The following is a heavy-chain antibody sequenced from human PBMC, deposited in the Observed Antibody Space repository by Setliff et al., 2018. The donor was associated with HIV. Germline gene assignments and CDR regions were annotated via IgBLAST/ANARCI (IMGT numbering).Heavy chain of an antibody. CDR3: ARDRYAGEIDY. Sequence: PSETLSLTCSVSGGSINSGHYYWSWIRHHPGKGLEWLGYIYYTGSTYFNPSLKSRLTLSIDTSKNQFSLKLSSVTAADTAAYYCARDRYAGEIDYWGQGTLVTGS. CDR1: GGSINSGHYY. D-gene: IGHD3-10*01. J-gene: IGHJ4*02. CDR2: IYYTGST. V-gene: IGHV4-31*03.